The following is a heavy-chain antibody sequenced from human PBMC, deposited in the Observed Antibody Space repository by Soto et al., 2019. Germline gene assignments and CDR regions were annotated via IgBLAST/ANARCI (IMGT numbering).Heavy chain of an antibody. CDR1: GYTFTSYY. V-gene: IGHV1-46*03. CDR3: ARFPDPFTPFHYMDV. J-gene: IGHJ6*03. Sequence: ASVKVSCKASGYTFTSYYMHWVRQAPGQGLEWMGIINPSGGSTSYAQKFQGRVTMTRDTSTSTVYMELSSLRSEDTAVYYCARFPDPFTPFHYMDVWGKGTTVTVSS. CDR2: INPSGGST.